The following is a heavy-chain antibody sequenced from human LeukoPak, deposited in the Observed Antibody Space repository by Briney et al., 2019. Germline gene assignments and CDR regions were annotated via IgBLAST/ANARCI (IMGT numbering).Heavy chain of an antibody. Sequence: EASVKVSCKASGYTFTTYDINWVRQATGQGLEWMGWINPNSGGTNYAQKFQGRVTMTRDTSISTAYMELSRLRSDDTAVYYCARSIAVDYFDYWGQGTLVTVSS. CDR3: ARSIAVDYFDY. CDR1: GYTFTTYD. J-gene: IGHJ4*02. D-gene: IGHD6-19*01. V-gene: IGHV1-2*02. CDR2: INPNSGGT.